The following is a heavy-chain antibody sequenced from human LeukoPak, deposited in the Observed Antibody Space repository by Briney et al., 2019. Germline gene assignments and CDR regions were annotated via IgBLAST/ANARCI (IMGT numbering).Heavy chain of an antibody. V-gene: IGHV2-5*02. CDR1: GFSLSTSGVG. D-gene: IGHD2-2*02. J-gene: IGHJ1*01. Sequence: SGPTLVKPTQTLTLTCTFSGFSLSTSGVGVGWIRQPPGKALEWLALIYWDDDKRYSPSLKSRLTITKDTSKNQVVLTMTNMDPVDTATYYCAHSRGCSSTSCYRPDVECFQHWGQGTLVTVSS. CDR2: IYWDDDK. CDR3: AHSRGCSSTSCYRPDVECFQH.